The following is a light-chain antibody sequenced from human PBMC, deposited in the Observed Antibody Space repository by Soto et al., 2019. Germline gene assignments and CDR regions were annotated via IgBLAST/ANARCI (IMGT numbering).Light chain of an antibody. CDR2: GAS. CDR1: ESVRNNS. CDR3: HHYGYGADP. J-gene: IGKJ2*01. V-gene: IGKV3-20*01. Sequence: LILTQSPGTLSLSPGERATLSCRASESVRNNSLAWYQQHPGQAPRLLSFGASSRATGIPDRFTGTGSGADFSLTISRLEPDDSAVYFCHHYGYGADPFGKGNKLEIK.